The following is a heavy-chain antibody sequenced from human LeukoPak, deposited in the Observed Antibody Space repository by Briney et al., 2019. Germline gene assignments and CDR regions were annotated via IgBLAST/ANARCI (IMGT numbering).Heavy chain of an antibody. CDR2: ISAYNGHT. CDR3: TRDLGVDTTMIFFDY. J-gene: IGHJ4*02. D-gene: IGHD5-18*01. CDR1: GGTFSSYA. V-gene: IGHV1-18*01. Sequence: ASVKVSCKASGGTFSSYAISWVRQAPGQGLEWMGWISAYNGHTNYAQKLQGRVTMTTDTSTSTAYMEIRSLRSDDTAVYYCTRDLGVDTTMIFFDYWGQGSLVTVSS.